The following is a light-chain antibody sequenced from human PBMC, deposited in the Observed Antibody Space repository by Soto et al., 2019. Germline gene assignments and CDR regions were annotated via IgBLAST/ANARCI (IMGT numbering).Light chain of an antibody. J-gene: IGKJ1*01. CDR3: QQRSNWPRT. CDR1: QSVTTL. V-gene: IGKV3-11*01. CDR2: DAS. Sequence: EIVLTQSPATLSLSPGERATLSCRASQSVTTLLAWYQQKPGQPPRLLIQDASNRATSIPPRFSGSGSGTDFTLTISSLEPQDSAVYYCQQRSNWPRTFGQGTTVEIK.